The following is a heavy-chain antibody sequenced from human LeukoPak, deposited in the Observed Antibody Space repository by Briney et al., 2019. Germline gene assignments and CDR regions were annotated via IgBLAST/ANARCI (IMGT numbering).Heavy chain of an antibody. CDR3: ARGALWSDGSHDYYYYGMDV. J-gene: IGHJ6*02. CDR2: IIPILGIA. V-gene: IGHV1-69*04. D-gene: IGHD2-21*01. CDR1: GGTFSSYA. Sequence: SVKISCKASGGTFSSYAISWVRQAPGQGLEWMGRIIPILGIANYAQKFQGRVTITADKSTSTAYMELSSLRSEDTAVYYCARGALWSDGSHDYYYYGMDVWGQGTTVTVSS.